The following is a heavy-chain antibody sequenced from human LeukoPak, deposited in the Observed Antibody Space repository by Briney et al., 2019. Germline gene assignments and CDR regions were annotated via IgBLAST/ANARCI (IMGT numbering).Heavy chain of an antibody. CDR3: HYYDSQGFGY. CDR1: GYTFTGYY. V-gene: IGHV1-2*02. Sequence: ASVKVSCKASGYTFTGYYMHWVRQAPGQGLEWMGWINPNSGGTNYAQKFQGRVTMTRDTSISAAYMEVSRLRSDDTAVYYCHYYDSQGFGYWGQGSLVTVSS. D-gene: IGHD3-22*01. CDR2: INPNSGGT. J-gene: IGHJ4*02.